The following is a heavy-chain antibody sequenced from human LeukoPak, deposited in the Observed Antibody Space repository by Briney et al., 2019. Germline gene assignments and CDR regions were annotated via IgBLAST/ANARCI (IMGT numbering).Heavy chain of an antibody. CDR2: INPSGGST. CDR1: GYTFTSYY. J-gene: IGHJ6*03. V-gene: IGHV1-46*01. Sequence: GASVKVSCKASGYTFTSYYMHWVRQAPGQGLEWMGIINPSGGSTSYAQKFQGRVTMTRDTSTSTVYMELSSLRSDDTAVYYCARGGLRVMVYRLYYMDVWGKGTTVTVSS. D-gene: IGHD2-8*01. CDR3: ARGGLRVMVYRLYYMDV.